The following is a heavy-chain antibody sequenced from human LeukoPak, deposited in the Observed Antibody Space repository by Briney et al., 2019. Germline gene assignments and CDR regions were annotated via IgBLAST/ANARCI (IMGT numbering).Heavy chain of an antibody. J-gene: IGHJ6*03. CDR3: AKDSAAYYMDV. Sequence: GGSLRLSCAASGFIFDEFSMHWVRQAPGKGLEWVSLITWDGGNTYYTDSVKGRFTISRDNSKNSLYLQMNSLRTEDTAFYYCAKDSAAYYMDVWGKGTMVTVSS. V-gene: IGHV3-43*01. CDR1: GFIFDEFS. CDR2: ITWDGGNT.